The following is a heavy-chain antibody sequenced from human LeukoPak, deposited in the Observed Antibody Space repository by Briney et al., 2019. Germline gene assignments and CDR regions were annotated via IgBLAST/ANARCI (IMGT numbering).Heavy chain of an antibody. J-gene: IGHJ4*02. CDR2: INSDGGST. D-gene: IGHD2-15*01. CDR1: GFTFSTYW. V-gene: IGHV3-74*01. CDR3: ARGFCSATSCYSRPDY. Sequence: GGSLRLSCAASGFTFSTYWMHWVRQDPGKGLVWVSRINSDGGSTSYADSVKGRFTISRDNAKNTLYLQMNSLRAEDTAVYYCARGFCSATSCYSRPDYWGQGTLVTVSS.